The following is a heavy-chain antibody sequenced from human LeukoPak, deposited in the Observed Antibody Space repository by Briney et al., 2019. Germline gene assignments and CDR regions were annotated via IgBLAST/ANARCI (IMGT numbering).Heavy chain of an antibody. Sequence: GFSVKVSCKASGGTFSSYAISWVRQAPGQGLEWMGRIIPIFGTANYAQKFQGRVTITTDESTSTAYMELSSLRSGDTAVYYCARDRIVGARPNGAFDIWGQGTMVTVSS. V-gene: IGHV1-69*05. D-gene: IGHD1-26*01. CDR2: IIPIFGTA. CDR1: GGTFSSYA. J-gene: IGHJ3*02. CDR3: ARDRIVGARPNGAFDI.